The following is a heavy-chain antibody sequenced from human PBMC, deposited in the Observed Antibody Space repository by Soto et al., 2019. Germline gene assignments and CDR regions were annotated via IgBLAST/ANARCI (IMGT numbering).Heavy chain of an antibody. D-gene: IGHD3-3*01. CDR1: GCTFSSYT. Sequence: GASVKVSCKASGCTFSSYTISWVRQAPGQGLEWMGRIIPILGIANYAQKFQGRVTITADKSTSTAYMELSSLRSEDTAVYYCASPKYYDFWSGYSEPYYYYMDVWGKGTTVTVSS. CDR3: ASPKYYDFWSGYSEPYYYYMDV. CDR2: IIPILGIA. J-gene: IGHJ6*03. V-gene: IGHV1-69*02.